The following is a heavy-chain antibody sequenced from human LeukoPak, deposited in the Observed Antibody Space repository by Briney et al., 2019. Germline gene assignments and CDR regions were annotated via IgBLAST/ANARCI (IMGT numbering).Heavy chain of an antibody. CDR1: GFTFSNAW. D-gene: IGHD3-16*01. CDR2: IKRKTDGGTT. Sequence: WGSLRLSCAASGFTFSNAWMSWVRQAPGKGLEWVGRIKRKTDGGTTDYAAPVKGRFSISRDDSKNTLYLQVSSLKTEDTAVYYCTTLGAFDYWGQGTLVTVSS. CDR3: TTLGAFDY. J-gene: IGHJ4*02. V-gene: IGHV3-15*01.